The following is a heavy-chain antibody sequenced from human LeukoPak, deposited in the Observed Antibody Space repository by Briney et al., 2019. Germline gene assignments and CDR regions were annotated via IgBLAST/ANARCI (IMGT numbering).Heavy chain of an antibody. J-gene: IGHJ4*02. CDR3: ATGLAKNIPPAVDY. CDR2: ISGSGGST. V-gene: IGHV3-23*01. Sequence: GGSLRLSCAASGFTFSSYAMSWVRQAPGKGLEWVSAISGSGGSTYYADSVKGRFTISRDNSKNTLYLQMNSLRAEDTAVYYCATGLAKNIPPAVDYWGQGTLVTVSS. CDR1: GFTFSSYA. D-gene: IGHD2/OR15-2a*01.